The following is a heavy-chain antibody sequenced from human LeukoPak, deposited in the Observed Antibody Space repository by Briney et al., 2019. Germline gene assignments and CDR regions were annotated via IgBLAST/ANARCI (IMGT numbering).Heavy chain of an antibody. Sequence: PSETLSLTCSASGGSISSGGNYWSWLRQLPGKGLEWIGYIYYVGNTNYNPSLKSRLSMSVDTSKNQFSLSLTSVTAADTAVYYCARVEVIGSTRYFDYWGQGAMVSVSS. CDR1: GGSISSGGNY. CDR2: IYYVGNT. J-gene: IGHJ4*02. CDR3: ARVEVIGSTRYFDY. D-gene: IGHD3-16*02. V-gene: IGHV4-31*03.